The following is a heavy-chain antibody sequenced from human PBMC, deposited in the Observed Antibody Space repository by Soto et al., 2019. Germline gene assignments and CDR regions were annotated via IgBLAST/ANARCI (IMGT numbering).Heavy chain of an antibody. D-gene: IGHD1-7*01. J-gene: IGHJ6*02. V-gene: IGHV4-30-2*01. CDR1: GGSISSGGYS. CDR3: ARIPNSERNWNYAAYYYYYGMDV. CDR2: IYHSGST. Sequence: HSETLSLTCAVSGGSISSGGYSWSWIRQPPGKGLEWIGYIYHSGSTYYNPSLKSRVTISVDTSKNQFSLKLSSVTAADTAVYYCARIPNSERNWNYAAYYYYYGMDVWGQGTTVTVSS.